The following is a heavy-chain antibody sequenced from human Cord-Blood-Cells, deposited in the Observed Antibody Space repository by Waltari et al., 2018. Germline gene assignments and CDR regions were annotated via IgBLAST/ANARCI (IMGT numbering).Heavy chain of an antibody. V-gene: IGHV4-61*09. D-gene: IGHD7-27*01. CDR3: ARVRVSGDRYFDL. Sequence: QVQLQESGPGLVKPSQTLSLTCTVSGGSIRSGSYYWSWIRQPAGKGLEWIGYIYTSGSTNYNPSLKSRVTISVDTSKNQFSLKLSSVTAADTAVYYCARVRVSGDRYFDLWGRGTLVTVSS. CDR2: IYTSGST. CDR1: GGSIRSGSYY. J-gene: IGHJ2*01.